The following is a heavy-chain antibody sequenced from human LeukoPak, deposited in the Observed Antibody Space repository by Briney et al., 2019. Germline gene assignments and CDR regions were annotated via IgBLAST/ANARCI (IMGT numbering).Heavy chain of an antibody. CDR3: ASGSGAAAGTEGAVADHYYYGMDV. V-gene: IGHV1-18*01. Sequence: ASVKVSCKASGYTFTSYGISWVRQAPGQGLEWMGWISAYNGNTNYAQKLQGRVTITADKSTSTAYMELSSLRSEDTAVYYCASGSGAAAGTEGAVADHYYYGMDVWGQGTTVTVSS. J-gene: IGHJ6*02. CDR2: ISAYNGNT. CDR1: GYTFTSYG. D-gene: IGHD6-13*01.